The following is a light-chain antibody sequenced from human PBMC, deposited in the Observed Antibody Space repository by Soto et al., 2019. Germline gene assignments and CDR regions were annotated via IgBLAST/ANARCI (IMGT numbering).Light chain of an antibody. CDR2: EAS. Sequence: QSALTQPPSASGSPGQSVTISCTRTSSDVGGYNYVSWYQQHPGKAPKLMIYEASKRPSGVPDRFSGSKSGNTASLTVSGLQVEDEADYYCSSFEASNNLLFGGGTKLTVL. V-gene: IGLV2-8*01. CDR1: SSDVGGYNY. J-gene: IGLJ2*01. CDR3: SSFEASNNLL.